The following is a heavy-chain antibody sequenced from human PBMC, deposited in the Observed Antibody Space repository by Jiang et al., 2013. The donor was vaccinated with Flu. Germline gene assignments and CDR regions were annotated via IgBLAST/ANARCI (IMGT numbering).Heavy chain of an antibody. CDR3: ARYCNSATCLQKAFDY. J-gene: IGHJ4*02. CDR2: IHSSGTT. Sequence: PGLVKPSETLSLTCTVSGGSINNYFWSWIRQPPGKGLEWIGYIHSSGTTSYNPSLRSRITISVDTSKNQFSLNLRSVTAADTAVYYCARYCNSATCLQKAFDYWGQGTRVTVSS. D-gene: IGHD2-2*01. V-gene: IGHV4-4*09. CDR1: GGSINNYF.